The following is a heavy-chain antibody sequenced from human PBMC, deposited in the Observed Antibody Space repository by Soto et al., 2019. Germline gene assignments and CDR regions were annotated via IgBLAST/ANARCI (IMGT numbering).Heavy chain of an antibody. V-gene: IGHV1-2*04. CDR1: GYTFTGYY. D-gene: IGHD4-17*01. Sequence: ASVKVSCKASGYTFTGYYMHWVRQAPGQGLEWMGWINPNSGGTNYAQKFQGWVTMTRDTSISTAYMELSGLRSDDTAVYYCARSDYGAAFDIWGQGTMVTVSS. CDR3: ARSDYGAAFDI. CDR2: INPNSGGT. J-gene: IGHJ3*02.